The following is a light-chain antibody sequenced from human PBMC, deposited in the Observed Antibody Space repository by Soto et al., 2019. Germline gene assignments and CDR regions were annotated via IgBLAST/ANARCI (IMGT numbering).Light chain of an antibody. J-gene: IGKJ5*01. CDR3: QQLNTLPFT. V-gene: IGKV1-9*01. CDR1: HDISTY. Sequence: DIQMTQSPSSLSAYVGARVTITCRASHDISTYLAWYQQKPGKAPKLMIYEASTLQSGVPSRFSGSGSGTEFTLTISGLLPEDFATYHCQQLNTLPFTFGQGTRLEIK. CDR2: EAS.